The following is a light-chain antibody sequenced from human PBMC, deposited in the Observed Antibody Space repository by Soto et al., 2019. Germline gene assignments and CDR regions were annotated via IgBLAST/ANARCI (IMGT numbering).Light chain of an antibody. Sequence: EIVLTQSPGTLSLSPGERATLSCRASQSISNNYLAWYQQKPGQAPRLLIYGASNRATGIPDRCSGSGSGTDFTLTISRLEPEDFAVYYCQQYGSSGTFGQGTKVDIK. J-gene: IGKJ1*01. CDR3: QQYGSSGT. CDR2: GAS. V-gene: IGKV3-20*01. CDR1: QSISNNY.